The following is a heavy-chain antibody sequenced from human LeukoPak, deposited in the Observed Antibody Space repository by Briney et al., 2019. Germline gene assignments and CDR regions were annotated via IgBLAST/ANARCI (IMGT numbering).Heavy chain of an antibody. CDR1: GFTLSDYY. CDR2: SSSSGSTI. D-gene: IGHD3/OR15-3a*01. J-gene: IGHJ4*02. CDR3: ARRRDFIDY. V-gene: IGHV3-11*01. Sequence: GGSLRLSCAASGFTLSDYYMSWLRQAPGKGLEWVSYSSSSGSTIYYADSVKGRFAISRDNAKNSLYLQMNSLRAEDMAVYYCARRRDFIDYWGQGTLVTVSS.